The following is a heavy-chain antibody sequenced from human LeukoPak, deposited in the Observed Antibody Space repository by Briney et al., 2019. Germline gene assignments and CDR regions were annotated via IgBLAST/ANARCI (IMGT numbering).Heavy chain of an antibody. CDR2: IKEDGSER. D-gene: IGHD4-11*01. J-gene: IGHJ4*02. CDR3: ASATN. CDR1: GFTFAGHW. V-gene: IGHV3-7*01. Sequence: GGSLRLSCAASGFTFAGHWMSWVRQAPGKGPEWVASIKEDGSERRYVDSVKGRFTISRDNAKNSLYLQMNGLSAEDTAVYYCASATNWGQGALVTVSS.